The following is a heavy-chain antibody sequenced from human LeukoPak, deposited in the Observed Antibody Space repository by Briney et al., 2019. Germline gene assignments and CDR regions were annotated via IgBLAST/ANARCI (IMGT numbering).Heavy chain of an antibody. Sequence: PSETLSLTCTVSGGSISSSSYYWGWIRQPPGKGLEWIGSIYYSGSTYYNPSLKSRVTISVDTSKNQFSLKLSSVTAADTAVYYCATTREDIVVVVAATPGAFDIWGQGTMVTVSS. J-gene: IGHJ3*02. CDR3: ATTREDIVVVVAATPGAFDI. D-gene: IGHD2-15*01. CDR1: GGSISSSSYY. CDR2: IYYSGST. V-gene: IGHV4-39*01.